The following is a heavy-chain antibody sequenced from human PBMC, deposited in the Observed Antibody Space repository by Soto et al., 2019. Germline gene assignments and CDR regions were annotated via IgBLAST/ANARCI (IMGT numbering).Heavy chain of an antibody. CDR3: AREMAEVRGIYSYYGMDV. V-gene: IGHV1-69*04. J-gene: IGHJ6*02. CDR1: GGTFSSYT. Sequence: SVKVSCKASGGTFSSYTISWVRQAPGQGLEWMGRIIPILGIANYAQKFQGRVTITADKSTSTAYMELSSLRSEDTAVYYCAREMAEVRGIYSYYGMDVWGQGTTVTVSS. D-gene: IGHD3-10*01. CDR2: IIPILGIA.